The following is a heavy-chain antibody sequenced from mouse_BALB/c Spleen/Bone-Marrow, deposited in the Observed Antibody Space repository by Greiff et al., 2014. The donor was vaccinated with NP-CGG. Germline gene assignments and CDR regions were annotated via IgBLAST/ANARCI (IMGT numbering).Heavy chain of an antibody. Sequence: LQESGAGLVKPGASVKLSCKASGYTFTEYIIHWVKQRPGQGLEWIGWFYPGSGSIKYNEKFKDKATLTADKSSSTVYMELRRLTSEDSAVYFCARHESYGNYLYFDVWGAGTTVTVSS. CDR2: FYPGSGSI. J-gene: IGHJ1*01. CDR3: ARHESYGNYLYFDV. D-gene: IGHD2-10*02. CDR1: GYTFTEYI. V-gene: IGHV1-62-2*01.